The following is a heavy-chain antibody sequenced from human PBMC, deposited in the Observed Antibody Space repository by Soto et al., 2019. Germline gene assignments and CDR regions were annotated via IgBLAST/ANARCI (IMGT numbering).Heavy chain of an antibody. CDR1: GFTFSTYA. J-gene: IGHJ3*01. D-gene: IGHD1-1*01. CDR3: ARYDAFKAFDL. CDR2: ISSGSVYI. V-gene: IGHV3-21*01. Sequence: GGSLRLSCAASGFTFSTYAMNWVRQAPGKGLEWVASISSGSVYIDFADSVKGRFTISRDDVTNSVSLQMDSLRVEDTGIYYCARYDAFKAFDLWGQGTMVTVS.